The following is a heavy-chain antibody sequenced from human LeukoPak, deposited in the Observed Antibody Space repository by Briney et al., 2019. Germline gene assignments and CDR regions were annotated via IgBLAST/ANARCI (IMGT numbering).Heavy chain of an antibody. CDR1: GVSISSGDYY. CDR2: IYYSGST. CDR3: ANSIAAAGPFDY. V-gene: IGHV4-30-4*01. D-gene: IGHD6-13*01. J-gene: IGHJ4*02. Sequence: PSETLSLTCTVSGVSISSGDYYWSWLRQPPGKGLEWIGYIYYSGSTYYNPSLKSRVTISVDTSKNQFSLKLSSVTAADTAVYYCANSIAAAGPFDYWGQGTLVTVSS.